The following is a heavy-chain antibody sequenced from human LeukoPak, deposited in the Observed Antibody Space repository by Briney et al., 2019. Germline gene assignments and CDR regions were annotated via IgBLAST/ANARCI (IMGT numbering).Heavy chain of an antibody. CDR3: ARASVGAKIRYSFDY. CDR1: GYTFTSYD. Sequence: ASVKVSCKASGYTFTSYDINWVRQATGQGLEWMGWMNPNSGNTGYAQKFQGRVTMTRNTSISTAYMELSSLRSEDTAVNYCARASVGAKIRYSFDYWGQGTLVTVSS. D-gene: IGHD1-26*01. CDR2: MNPNSGNT. J-gene: IGHJ4*02. V-gene: IGHV1-8*01.